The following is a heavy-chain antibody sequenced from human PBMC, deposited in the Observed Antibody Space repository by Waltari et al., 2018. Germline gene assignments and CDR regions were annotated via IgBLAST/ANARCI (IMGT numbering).Heavy chain of an antibody. CDR1: GGSISSHY. CDR2: IYYSGST. J-gene: IGHJ4*02. D-gene: IGHD2-15*01. Sequence: QVQLQESGPGLVKPSATLSLTCTVPGGSISSHYWSWIRQPPGKGLEWIGYIYYSGSTNYNPSLNIRVTISVDTSKTQFSLKLSSVTAADTAVYYCARDLGGKGTDYWGQGTLVTVSS. V-gene: IGHV4-59*11. CDR3: ARDLGGKGTDY.